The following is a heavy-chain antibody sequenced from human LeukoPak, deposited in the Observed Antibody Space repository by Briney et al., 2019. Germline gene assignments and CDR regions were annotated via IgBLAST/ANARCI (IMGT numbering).Heavy chain of an antibody. D-gene: IGHD5-24*01. CDR3: ARARFGYNRGPFDY. CDR2: ISYDGSNK. J-gene: IGHJ4*02. Sequence: GSLRLSCAASGFTFSNYAMHWVRQAPGKGLEWVAFISYDGSNKHYADSVKGRFTISRDNSKNTLHLQMNSLRPEDTAAYYCARARFGYNRGPFDYWGQGILVTVSS. V-gene: IGHV3-30-3*01. CDR1: GFTFSNYA.